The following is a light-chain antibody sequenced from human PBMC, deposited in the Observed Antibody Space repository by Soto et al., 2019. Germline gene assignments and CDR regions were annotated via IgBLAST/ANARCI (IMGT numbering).Light chain of an antibody. CDR2: GAS. CDR1: QSVSSSN. CDR3: QQYDNSPYT. J-gene: IGKJ2*01. V-gene: IGKV3-20*01. Sequence: PGGRATLSCRASQSVSSSNLAWYQKKPGQAPRVLIYGASTRATGIPDRFSGSGSGTDFTLTISRLEPEDFAVYYCQQYDNSPYTFGQGTNLEIK.